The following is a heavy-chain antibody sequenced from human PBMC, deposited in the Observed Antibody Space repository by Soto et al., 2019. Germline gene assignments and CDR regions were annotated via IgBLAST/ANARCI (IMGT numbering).Heavy chain of an antibody. CDR2: IYHSGST. J-gene: IGHJ6*02. D-gene: IGHD4-17*01. Sequence: SETLSLTCAVSGGSISSGGYSWSWIRQPPGKGLGWIGYIYHSGSTYYNPSLKSRVTISVDRSKNQFSLKLSSVTAADTAVYYCARAHYGDYGYGMEVWGQGTTVTVS. CDR1: GGSISSGGYS. CDR3: ARAHYGDYGYGMEV. V-gene: IGHV4-30-2*01.